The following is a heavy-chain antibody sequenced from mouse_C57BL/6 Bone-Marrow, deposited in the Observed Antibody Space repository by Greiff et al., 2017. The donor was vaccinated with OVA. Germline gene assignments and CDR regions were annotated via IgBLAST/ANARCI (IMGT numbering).Heavy chain of an antibody. Sequence: EVNLVESGGGLVKPGGSLKLSCAASGFTFSDYGMHWVRQAPEKGLEWVAYISSGSSTIYYADTVKGRFTISRDNAKNTLFLQMTSLRSEDTAMYYCARTPSYYGSSWNWFAYWGQGTLVTVSA. V-gene: IGHV5-17*01. CDR2: ISSGSSTI. CDR1: GFTFSDYG. CDR3: ARTPSYYGSSWNWFAY. J-gene: IGHJ3*01. D-gene: IGHD1-1*01.